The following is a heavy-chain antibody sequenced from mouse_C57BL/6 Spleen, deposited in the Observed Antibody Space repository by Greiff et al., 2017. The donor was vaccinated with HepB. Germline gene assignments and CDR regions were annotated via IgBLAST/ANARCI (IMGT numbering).Heavy chain of an antibody. CDR2: ISGGGGNT. D-gene: IGHD4-1*01. CDR1: GFTFSSYT. CDR3: ARQSRANWDGDFDV. V-gene: IGHV5-9*01. J-gene: IGHJ1*03. Sequence: EVKVVESGGGLVKPGGSLKLSCAASGFTFSSYTMSWVRQTPEKRLEWVATISGGGGNTYYPDSVKGRFTISRDNAKNTLYLQMSSLRSEDTALYYCARQSRANWDGDFDVWGTGTTVTVSS.